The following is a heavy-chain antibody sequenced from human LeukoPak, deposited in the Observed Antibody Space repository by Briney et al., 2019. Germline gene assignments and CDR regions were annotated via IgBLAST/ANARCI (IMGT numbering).Heavy chain of an antibody. D-gene: IGHD3-22*01. Sequence: GGSLRLSCTASGFTFTNAWMTWVRQAPGKGLVWVGRIKSASDGGTTDHAAPVKGRFTISRDDSKNTLYLQMDSLNSEDSAVYYCTTEYYYDSSGSLFYFDYWGQGSLVTVSS. CDR1: GFTFTNAW. CDR3: TTEYYYDSSGSLFYFDY. J-gene: IGHJ4*02. V-gene: IGHV3-15*01. CDR2: IKSASDGGTT.